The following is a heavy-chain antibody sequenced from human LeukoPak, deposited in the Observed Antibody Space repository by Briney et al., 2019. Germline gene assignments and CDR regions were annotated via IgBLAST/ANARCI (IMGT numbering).Heavy chain of an antibody. CDR3: ARDLTTRTYYDILTGYYRNQYFDY. D-gene: IGHD3-9*01. CDR1: GFTFSSYR. CDR2: ISSSSSYI. Sequence: GGSLRLSCAASGFTFSSYRMNWVRQAQGKGLEWVSSISSSSSYIYYADSVKGRFIISRDNAKNSLYLQMNSLRAEDTAVYYCARDLTTRTYYDILTGYYRNQYFDYWGQGTLVTVSS. J-gene: IGHJ4*02. V-gene: IGHV3-21*01.